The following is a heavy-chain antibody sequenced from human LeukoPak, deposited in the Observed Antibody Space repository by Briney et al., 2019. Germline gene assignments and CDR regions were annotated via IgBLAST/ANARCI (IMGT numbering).Heavy chain of an antibody. D-gene: IGHD2-2*01. J-gene: IGHJ4*02. CDR1: GCTLSRYA. CDR2: IDTDSSDI. CDR3: ARDTFQPGLIDS. V-gene: IGHV3-21*05. Sequence: RGGSLRLSCAASGCTLSRYAMNWVRQAAGKRLGLGSYIDTDSSDIHYADSVKGRFTISRDNARNTLYLQLSSLRAEDSGVYYCARDTFQPGLIDSWGQGTLVTVSS.